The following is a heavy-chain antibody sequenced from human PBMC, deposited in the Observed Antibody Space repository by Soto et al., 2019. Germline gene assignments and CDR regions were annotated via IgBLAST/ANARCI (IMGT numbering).Heavy chain of an antibody. D-gene: IGHD3-16*01. Sequence: QVQLVQSGAEGKKPGASVKVSCKASGYTFTIDGVSWVRQAPVQGLEWMGWISGYNGNTNYAQRFRDRVTLTTDTSTSTAYMELRILRSDASAVYYCAPDAPCWGAPGCRAMDVWGQGTTITGSS. CDR2: ISGYNGNT. CDR1: GYTFTIDG. V-gene: IGHV1-18*04. CDR3: APDAPCWGAPGCRAMDV. J-gene: IGHJ6*02.